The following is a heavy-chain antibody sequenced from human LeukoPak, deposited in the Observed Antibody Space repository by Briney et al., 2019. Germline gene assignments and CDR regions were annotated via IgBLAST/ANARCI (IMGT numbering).Heavy chain of an antibody. CDR1: GDSISSYY. J-gene: IGHJ4*02. Sequence: SETLSLTRTVSGDSISSYYWSWIRQPPGKGLEWIGYISYTGSTNYNPSLKSRVTISVDTSKNQFSLKLSSVTAADTAVYYCARWNRMIDYWGQGTLVTVSS. CDR2: ISYTGST. D-gene: IGHD1-1*01. CDR3: ARWNRMIDY. V-gene: IGHV4-59*01.